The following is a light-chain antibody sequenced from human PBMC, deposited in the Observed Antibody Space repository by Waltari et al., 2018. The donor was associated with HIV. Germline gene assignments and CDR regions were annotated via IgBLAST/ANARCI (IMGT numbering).Light chain of an antibody. CDR1: QSLLPNNGNNY. J-gene: IGKJ3*01. CDR2: LAS. V-gene: IGKV2-28*01. CDR3: LQSLHTPRFS. Sequence: DIVLTQSPLSLPVAPGESASISCRASQSLLPNNGNNYLDWYVQKPGQSPQLLIYLASHRTSGVPERFSGSGSGTNFTMKITRVEAEDVGTYYCLQSLHTPRFSFGPGTKVDI.